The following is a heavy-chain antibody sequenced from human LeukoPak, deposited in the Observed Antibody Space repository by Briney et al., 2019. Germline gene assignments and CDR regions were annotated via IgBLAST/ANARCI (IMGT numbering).Heavy chain of an antibody. CDR3: AKDQSLFNYYFDF. V-gene: IGHV3-9*01. J-gene: IGHJ4*02. CDR1: GFNFDDYA. Sequence: GGSLRLSCTASGFNFDDYAMHWVRQAPGKGLEWVSSITWNSGHIAYADSVKGRFTISRDNAKNSLYLQMNSLRDEDTAFYYCAKDQSLFNYYFDFWGQGALVTVSS. CDR2: ITWNSGHI. D-gene: IGHD1-1*01.